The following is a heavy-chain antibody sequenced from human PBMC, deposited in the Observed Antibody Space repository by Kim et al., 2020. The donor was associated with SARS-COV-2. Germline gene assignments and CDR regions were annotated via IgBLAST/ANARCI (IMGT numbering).Heavy chain of an antibody. D-gene: IGHD6-6*01. Sequence: YAQKVQGRVPITADESTSTAYMELSSLRSEDTAVYYCAREYSSSAWYFDYWGQGTLVTVSS. J-gene: IGHJ4*02. V-gene: IGHV1-69*01. CDR3: AREYSSSAWYFDY.